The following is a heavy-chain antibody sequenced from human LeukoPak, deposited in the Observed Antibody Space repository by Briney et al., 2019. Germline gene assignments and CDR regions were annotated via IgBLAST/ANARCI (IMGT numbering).Heavy chain of an antibody. D-gene: IGHD3-22*01. V-gene: IGHV4-4*07. CDR2: IYTSGRT. Sequence: SETLSLTCTVSGGSISSYYWSWFRQPAGRALEWIGRIYTSGRTDYNPSLKSRVTMSVDTSKNQFSLKLSSVTAADTAVYYCARASSGYYWDFDYWGQGALVTVSS. CDR1: GGSISSYY. CDR3: ARASSGYYWDFDY. J-gene: IGHJ4*02.